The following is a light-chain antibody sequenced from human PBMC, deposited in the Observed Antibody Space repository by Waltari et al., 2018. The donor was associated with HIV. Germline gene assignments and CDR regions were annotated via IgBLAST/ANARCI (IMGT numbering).Light chain of an antibody. CDR2: RNY. J-gene: IGLJ3*02. V-gene: IGLV1-47*01. CDR3: VSYDSRLDERL. Sequence: QSVLTKPPSVSGTPGQTVTISCSGSTSNIETEALYWYQQLPGTAPKLIIYRNYKRPAGVSDRCSGSKSGASASPVISGLRSEDEAHYYCVSYDSRLDERLFGGGTKLTVL. CDR1: TSNIETEA.